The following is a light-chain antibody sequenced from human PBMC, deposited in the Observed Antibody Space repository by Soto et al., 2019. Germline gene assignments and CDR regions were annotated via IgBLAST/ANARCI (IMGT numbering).Light chain of an antibody. Sequence: DIVRTQSPDSLAVSLGERATINCKSSQSVLYSSNNKNYLAWYQQRPGQPPKLLIYWASTRESGVPDRFSGSGSGTDFTLTISSLRPEDVAVYYCQQYYTTPRTFGQGTKVEIK. V-gene: IGKV4-1*01. CDR2: WAS. CDR1: QSVLYSSNNKNY. J-gene: IGKJ1*01. CDR3: QQYYTTPRT.